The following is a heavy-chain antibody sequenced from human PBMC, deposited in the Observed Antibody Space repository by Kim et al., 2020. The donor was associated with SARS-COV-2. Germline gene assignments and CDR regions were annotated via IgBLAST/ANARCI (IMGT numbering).Heavy chain of an antibody. CDR2: INHSGST. D-gene: IGHD7-27*01. V-gene: IGHV4-34*01. CDR3: ARGYWGIDY. Sequence: SETLSLTCAVYGGSFSGYYWSWIRQPPGKGLEWIGEINHSGSTNYNPSLKSRVTISVDTSKNQFSLKLSSVTAADTAVYYCARGYWGIDYWGQGTLVTVSS. CDR1: GGSFSGYY. J-gene: IGHJ4*02.